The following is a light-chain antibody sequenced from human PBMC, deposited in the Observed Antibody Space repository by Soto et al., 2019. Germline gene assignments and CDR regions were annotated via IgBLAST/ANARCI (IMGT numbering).Light chain of an antibody. Sequence: EIVMTQSPATLSVSPGERATLSCRASQSVSSNLAWYQQKPGQAPRLLIYGASTRATGIPARFSGSGSGTEFTLTISSLQSEDFAVYYCQQYNNWPFSITWGGLITFGQGTRLEIK. CDR2: GAS. J-gene: IGKJ5*01. V-gene: IGKV3-15*01. CDR1: QSVSSN. CDR3: QQYNNWPFSITWGGLIT.